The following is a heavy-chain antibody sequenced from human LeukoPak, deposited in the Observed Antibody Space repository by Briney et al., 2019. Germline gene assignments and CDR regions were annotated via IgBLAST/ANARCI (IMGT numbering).Heavy chain of an antibody. CDR1: GYTFTGYY. J-gene: IGHJ6*02. Sequence: ASVKVSCKASGYTFTGYYMHWVRQAPGQGLEWMGWINPNSGGTNYAQKFQGWVTMTRDTSISTAYMELSRLRSDDTAVYYCASTTMVRGVTNDYYGMDVWGQGTTVTVSS. CDR2: INPNSGGT. V-gene: IGHV1-2*04. CDR3: ASTTMVRGVTNDYYGMDV. D-gene: IGHD3-10*01.